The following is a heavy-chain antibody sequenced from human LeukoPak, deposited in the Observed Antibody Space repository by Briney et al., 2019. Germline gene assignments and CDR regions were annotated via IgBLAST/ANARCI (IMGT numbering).Heavy chain of an antibody. CDR2: INPNSGGT. J-gene: IGHJ4*02. V-gene: IGHV1-2*02. CDR1: GYTFTGYY. D-gene: IGHD3-10*01. Sequence: VASVKVSCTASGYTFTGYYMHWVRQAPGQGLEWMGWINPNSGGTNYAQKFQGRVTMTRDTSISTAYMELSRLRSDDTAVYYCARDLGYGSAHFDYWGQGTLVTVSS. CDR3: ARDLGYGSAHFDY.